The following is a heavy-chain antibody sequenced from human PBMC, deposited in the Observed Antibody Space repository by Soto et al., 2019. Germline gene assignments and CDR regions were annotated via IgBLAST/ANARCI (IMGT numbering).Heavy chain of an antibody. CDR3: ARGSVDGYNRYYFDY. CDR1: GGTFSSYA. V-gene: IGHV1-69*13. Sequence: GASVKVSCKASGGTFSSYAISWVRQAPGQGLEWMGGIIPIFGTANYAQKFQGRVTITADESTSTAYMELSSLRSEDTAVYYCARGSVDGYNRYYFDYWGQGTLVTVSS. CDR2: IIPIFGTA. D-gene: IGHD5-12*01. J-gene: IGHJ4*02.